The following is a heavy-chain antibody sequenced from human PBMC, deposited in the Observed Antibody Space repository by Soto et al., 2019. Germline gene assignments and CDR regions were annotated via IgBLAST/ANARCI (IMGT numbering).Heavy chain of an antibody. Sequence: SETLSLTCTVSGGSISSSSYYWGWIRQPPGKGLEWIGSIYYSGSTYYNPSLKSRVTISVDTSKNQFSLKLSSVTAADTAVYYCARHSSGWWYFDYWGQGTLVTVSS. D-gene: IGHD6-19*01. V-gene: IGHV4-39*01. CDR2: IYYSGST. CDR1: GGSISSSSYY. CDR3: ARHSSGWWYFDY. J-gene: IGHJ4*02.